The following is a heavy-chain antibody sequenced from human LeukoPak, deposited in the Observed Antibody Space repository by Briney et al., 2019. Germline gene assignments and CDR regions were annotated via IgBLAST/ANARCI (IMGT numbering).Heavy chain of an antibody. J-gene: IGHJ6*03. D-gene: IGHD1-26*01. CDR2: MNPNSGNT. CDR1: GYTFTGYY. CDR3: ARGVVGATAYYYYMDV. V-gene: IGHV1-8*02. Sequence: GASVKVSCKASGYTFTGYYMHWVRQAPGQGLEWMGWMNPNSGNTGYAQKFQGRVTMTRNTSISTAYMELSSLRSEDTAVYYCARGVVGATAYYYYMDVWGKGTTVTISS.